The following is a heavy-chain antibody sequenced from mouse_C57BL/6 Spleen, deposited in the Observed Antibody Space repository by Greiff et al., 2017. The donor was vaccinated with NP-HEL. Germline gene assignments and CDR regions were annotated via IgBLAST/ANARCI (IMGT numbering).Heavy chain of an antibody. CDR3: ARDDNGGWYYFDD. Sequence: VQLQQSGPELVKPGASVKIPCKASGYTFTDYNMDWVKQSHGKSLEWIGDINPNNGGTIYNQKFKGKATLTVDKSSSTAYMERRSLTSEDTAVYYCARDDNGGWYYFDDWGQGTTLTVST. CDR1: GYTFTDYN. D-gene: IGHD1-3*01. V-gene: IGHV1-18*01. J-gene: IGHJ2*01. CDR2: INPNNGGT.